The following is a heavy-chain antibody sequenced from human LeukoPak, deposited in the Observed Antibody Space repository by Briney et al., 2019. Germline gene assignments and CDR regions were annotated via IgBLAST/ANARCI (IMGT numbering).Heavy chain of an antibody. V-gene: IGHV4-39*01. D-gene: IGHD6-19*01. CDR2: IYYSGTT. CDR1: RGSISSSNYY. CDR3: ARHPRMSAVVPEGSPPALDY. Sequence: SETLSLTCSVPRGSISSSNYYWGWIRQPPGKGLEWIGNIYYSGTTYYNPSLPSLKSRVTILIDTSKNQFSLRLRSVTAADTAVYYCARHPRMSAVVPEGSPPALDYWGQGTLVTVSS. J-gene: IGHJ4*02.